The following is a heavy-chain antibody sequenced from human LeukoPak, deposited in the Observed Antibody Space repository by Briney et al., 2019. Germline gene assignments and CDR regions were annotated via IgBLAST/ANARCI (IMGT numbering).Heavy chain of an antibody. J-gene: IGHJ4*02. V-gene: IGHV3-23*01. CDR3: AKVTSERRYCSGGGCYSPFDY. Sequence: GGSLRLSCAASGFSFGSYAMGWVRQAPGKGLEWVSGISGSGVTTYSADSVKGRLSISRDNFKNTLYLQMKSLRAEDTAVYFCAKVTSERRYCSGGGCYSPFDYWGRGTLVTVST. D-gene: IGHD2-15*01. CDR2: ISGSGVTT. CDR1: GFSFGSYA.